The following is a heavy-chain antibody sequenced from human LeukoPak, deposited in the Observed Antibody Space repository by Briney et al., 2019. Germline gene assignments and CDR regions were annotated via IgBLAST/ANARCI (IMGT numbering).Heavy chain of an antibody. Sequence: GASVKVSCKASGYTFTGYYMHWVRQAPGQGLEWMGWINPNSGGTNYAQKFQGRVTMTRDTSISTAYMELSRLRSEDTAVYYCARVVAGGFMVRGALDGMDVWGQGTTVTVSS. CDR3: ARVVAGGFMVRGALDGMDV. V-gene: IGHV1-2*02. J-gene: IGHJ6*02. CDR2: INPNSGGT. D-gene: IGHD3-10*01. CDR1: GYTFTGYY.